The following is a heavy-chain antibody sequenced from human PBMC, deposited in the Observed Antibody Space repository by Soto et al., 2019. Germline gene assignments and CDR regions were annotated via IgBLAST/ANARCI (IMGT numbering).Heavy chain of an antibody. CDR3: ARGRYYDSSGYYGY. V-gene: IGHV4-30-4*01. J-gene: IGHJ4*02. D-gene: IGHD3-22*01. Sequence: SQTLSLTCTVSGGSISSRDYYRSWIRQPPGKGLEWIGYIYYSGSTYYNPSLKSRVTISVDTSKNQFSLKLSSVAAADTAVYYCARGRYYDSSGYYGYWGQGTLVTVSS. CDR2: IYYSGST. CDR1: GGSISSRDYY.